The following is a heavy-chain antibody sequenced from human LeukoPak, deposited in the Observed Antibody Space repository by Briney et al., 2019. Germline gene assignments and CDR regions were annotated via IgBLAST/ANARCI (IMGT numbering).Heavy chain of an antibody. Sequence: GGSLRLSCAASGFTFSSYWMSWVRQAPGKGLEWVANIKQDGSEKYYVDSVKGRFTISRDNAKNSLYLQMNSLRAEDTAVYYCARADVKELSGAFDIWGQGTMVTVSS. CDR1: GFTFSSYW. D-gene: IGHD3-16*02. CDR3: ARADVKELSGAFDI. V-gene: IGHV3-7*01. J-gene: IGHJ3*02. CDR2: IKQDGSEK.